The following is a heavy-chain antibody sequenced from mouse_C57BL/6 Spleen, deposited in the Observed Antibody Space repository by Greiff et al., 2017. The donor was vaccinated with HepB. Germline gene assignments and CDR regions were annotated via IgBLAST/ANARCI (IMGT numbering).Heavy chain of an antibody. V-gene: IGHV7-3*01. CDR1: GFTFTDYY. CDR3: ARSDYGSSYGYFDY. D-gene: IGHD1-1*01. Sequence: EVKLVESGGGLVQPGGSLSLSCAASGFTFTDYYMSWVRQPPGKALEWLGFIRNKANGYTTEYSASVKGRFTISRDNSQSSLYLQMNALRAEDSATYYCARSDYGSSYGYFDYWGQGTTLTVSS. CDR2: IRNKANGYTT. J-gene: IGHJ2*01.